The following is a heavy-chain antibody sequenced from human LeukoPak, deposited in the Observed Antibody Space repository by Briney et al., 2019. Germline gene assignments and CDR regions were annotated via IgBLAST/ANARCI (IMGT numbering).Heavy chain of an antibody. Sequence: PSETLSLTCTVSGGSISSYYWSWIRQPPGKGLEWIGYIYYSGSTNYNPSLKSRVTISVDTSKNQLSLKLSSVTAADTAVYYCARDGVPAGMDVWGQGTTVTVSS. CDR3: ARDGVPAGMDV. CDR2: IYYSGST. J-gene: IGHJ6*02. CDR1: GGSISSYY. D-gene: IGHD2-2*01. V-gene: IGHV4-59*12.